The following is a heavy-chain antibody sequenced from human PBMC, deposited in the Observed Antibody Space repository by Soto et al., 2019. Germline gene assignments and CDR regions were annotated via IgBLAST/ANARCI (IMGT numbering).Heavy chain of an antibody. V-gene: IGHV3-33*01. CDR3: ATVGAIVVFDY. J-gene: IGHJ4*02. Sequence: QVQLVESGGGVVQPGTSLSLSCAASGFTFSSYGMHWVRQAPGKGLEWVAVAWYDGSKQYYADSVKGRFTISRDNSKNTLYLQMNRLRAEDTAVYYCATVGAIVVFDYWGQGTLVTVSS. D-gene: IGHD3-22*01. CDR1: GFTFSSYG. CDR2: AWYDGSKQ.